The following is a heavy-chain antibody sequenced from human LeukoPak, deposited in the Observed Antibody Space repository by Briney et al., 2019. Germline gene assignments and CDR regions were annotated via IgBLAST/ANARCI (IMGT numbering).Heavy chain of an antibody. D-gene: IGHD5-24*01. Sequence: ASVKVSCKASGYTFTSYAMNWVRQAPGQGLEWMGWINTNTGDPTYAQGFTGRFVFSLDTSVSTAYLQISSLKAEDTAVYYCARGRRDGYNFYYYHYYMDVWGKGTTVTVSS. CDR1: GYTFTSYA. CDR2: INTNTGDP. J-gene: IGHJ6*03. CDR3: ARGRRDGYNFYYYHYYMDV. V-gene: IGHV7-4-1*02.